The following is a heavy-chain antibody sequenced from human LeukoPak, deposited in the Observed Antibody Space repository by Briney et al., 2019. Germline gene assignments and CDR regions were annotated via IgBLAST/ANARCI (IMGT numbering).Heavy chain of an antibody. CDR1: GFTFRSYA. CDR3: ATTGGSWYHGSLYY. J-gene: IGHJ4*02. Sequence: PGGSLRLSCAASGFTFRSYAMTWVRQAPGKGLEWVEVMWYDGTNKYYADAVKGRFTISRDNSKNTLYLQLNSLRAEDTAVYYCATTGGSWYHGSLYYWGQGTLVTVSS. V-gene: IGHV3-33*08. CDR2: MWYDGTNK. D-gene: IGHD6-13*01.